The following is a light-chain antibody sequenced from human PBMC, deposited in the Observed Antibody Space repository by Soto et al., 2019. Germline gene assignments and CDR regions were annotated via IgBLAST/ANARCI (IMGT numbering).Light chain of an antibody. J-gene: IGKJ1*01. Sequence: EIVMTQSPATLSVSPGERANLSCRASQSVSSNLAWYQKKPGQAPRLLIYGASTRATGIPARFSGSGSGTELTLTISSLQSEDFAVYYCQQYNNWPSWTFGQGTKVDIK. CDR1: QSVSSN. CDR3: QQYNNWPSWT. CDR2: GAS. V-gene: IGKV3-15*01.